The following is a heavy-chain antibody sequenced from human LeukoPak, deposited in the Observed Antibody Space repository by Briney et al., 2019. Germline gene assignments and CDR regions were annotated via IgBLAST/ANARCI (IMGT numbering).Heavy chain of an antibody. J-gene: IGHJ6*02. CDR1: GFTFSSYG. V-gene: IGHV3-30*03. CDR3: ARDQRPYYFYGLDV. Sequence: PGGSLRLSCAASGFTFSSYGMHWVRQAPGKGLEWVAVISYDGSNKYYADSVKGRFTISRDNSKNTPYLQMNSLRAEDTAVYYCARDQRPYYFYGLDVWGQGTTVTVS. CDR2: ISYDGSNK.